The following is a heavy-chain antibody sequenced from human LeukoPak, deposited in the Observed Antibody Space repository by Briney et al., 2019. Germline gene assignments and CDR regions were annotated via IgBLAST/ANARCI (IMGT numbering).Heavy chain of an antibody. D-gene: IGHD2-15*01. CDR2: IIPIFGTA. CDR1: GGSFSSEA. V-gene: IGHV1-69*05. CDR3: GRKAGDCGGGSCYSIDY. Sequence: SVKVSCKASGGSFSSEAISWVRQAPGQGLEWMGGIIPIFGTANYAQKFQGRVTITTDEFTSTAYMEVSSLRSEDTAVYYCGRKAGDCGGGSCYSIDYWGQGTLVTVSS. J-gene: IGHJ4*02.